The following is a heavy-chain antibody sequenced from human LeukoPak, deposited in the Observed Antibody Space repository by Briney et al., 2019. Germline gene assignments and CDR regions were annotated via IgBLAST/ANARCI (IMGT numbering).Heavy chain of an antibody. D-gene: IGHD2-2*01. J-gene: IGHJ4*02. CDR1: GYTFTNYN. Sequence: ASVKVSCKASGYTFTNYNMHWVRQAPGQGLEWMGTINPSGYRANFAQKFQGRVTMTSDTSTSTVYMELSSLRSEDTAVYYCARLTCTSWYECFDYWGQGTLVTVSS. V-gene: IGHV1-46*01. CDR3: ARLTCTSWYECFDY. CDR2: INPSGYRA.